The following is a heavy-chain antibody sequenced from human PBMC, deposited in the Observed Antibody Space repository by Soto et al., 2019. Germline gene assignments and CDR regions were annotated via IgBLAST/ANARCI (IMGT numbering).Heavy chain of an antibody. D-gene: IGHD5-12*01. CDR2: SRDKARSYTT. J-gene: IGHJ4*02. V-gene: IGHV3-72*01. CDR1: GFTSSEYY. Sequence: PGGSLRLSCAASGFTSSEYYVAWVRQAPGKGLEWVARSRDKARSYTTEYAASVKGRFIISRDDSKSSVYLQMSRLQTEDTAVYYCTRSSSGYGNFDYWGQGTLVTVSS. CDR3: TRSSSGYGNFDY.